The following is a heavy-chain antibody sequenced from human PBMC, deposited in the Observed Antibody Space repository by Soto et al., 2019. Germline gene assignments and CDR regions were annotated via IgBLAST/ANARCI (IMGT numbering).Heavy chain of an antibody. V-gene: IGHV1-58*01. J-gene: IGHJ5*02. Sequence: SVKVSCKASGFTFTSSAVQWVRQARGQRLEWIGWIVVGSGNTNYAQKFQERVTITRDMSTSTAYMELSSLRSEDTAVYYCAADLGAYYYDSGGALGFDPWGQGTLVTVSS. D-gene: IGHD3-22*01. CDR2: IVVGSGNT. CDR3: AADLGAYYYDSGGALGFDP. CDR1: GFTFTSSA.